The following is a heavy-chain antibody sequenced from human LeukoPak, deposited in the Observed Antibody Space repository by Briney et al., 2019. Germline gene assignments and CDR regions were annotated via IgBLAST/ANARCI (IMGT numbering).Heavy chain of an antibody. D-gene: IGHD1-1*01. CDR1: GYTFTGYY. CDR2: INPNSGGT. J-gene: IGHJ5*02. CDR3: ARSDETISNLFDP. Sequence: ASVKVSCTASGYTFTGYYMHWVRQAPGQGLEWLGWINPNSGGTNYAQTFQGRVTMTRDTSNTTLYMELTRLTSDDTVVHHCARSDETISNLFDPWGQGILVPVSS. V-gene: IGHV1-2*02.